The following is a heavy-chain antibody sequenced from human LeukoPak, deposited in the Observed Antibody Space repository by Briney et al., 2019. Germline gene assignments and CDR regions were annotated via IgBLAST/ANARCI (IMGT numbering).Heavy chain of an antibody. V-gene: IGHV1-2*02. CDR1: GYTFTGYY. CDR3: ARDPYIAVAGTKDY. D-gene: IGHD6-19*01. CDR2: INPNSGGT. J-gene: IGHJ4*02. Sequence: ASVKVSCKASGYTFTGYYMHWVRQAPGQGLEWMGWINPNSGGTNYAQKFQGRVTMTRDTSISTAYMELSRLRSDDTAVYHCARDPYIAVAGTKDYWGQGTLVTVSS.